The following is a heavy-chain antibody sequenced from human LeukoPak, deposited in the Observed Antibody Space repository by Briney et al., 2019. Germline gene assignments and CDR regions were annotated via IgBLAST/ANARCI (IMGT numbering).Heavy chain of an antibody. D-gene: IGHD3-10*01. CDR2: IYYSGTT. V-gene: IGHV4-59*01. Sequence: ASETLSLTCTVSGGSISNFYWSWIRQPPGGGLEWIGYIYYSGTTYYNPSLKSRVTMSVDASKNQFSLWLTSVTAADTAVYYCARLARLALLRGVTGYHSLDVWGKGTKVTVSS. CDR3: ARLARLALLRGVTGYHSLDV. CDR1: GGSISNFY. J-gene: IGHJ6*04.